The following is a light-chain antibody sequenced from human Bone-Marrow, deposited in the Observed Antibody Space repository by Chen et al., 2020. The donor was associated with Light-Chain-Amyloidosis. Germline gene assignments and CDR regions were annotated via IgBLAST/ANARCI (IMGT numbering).Light chain of an antibody. CDR1: KLGEKY. CDR2: PDS. CDR3: QAWDSSYVV. J-gene: IGLJ2*01. Sequence: SYEMTQHTSVVVSPGQTASITCSGEKLGEKYACWYQQKPGQSPVLCIYPDSKRSSGIPERFSGSNSGHTATLTISGTQAIDEADYYCQAWDSSYVVFGGGTKLTVL. V-gene: IGLV3-1*01.